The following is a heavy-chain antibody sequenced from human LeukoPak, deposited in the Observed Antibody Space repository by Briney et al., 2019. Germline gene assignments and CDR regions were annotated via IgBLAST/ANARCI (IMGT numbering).Heavy chain of an antibody. CDR2: ISYDGNDR. CDR1: GFTFSSYW. Sequence: GGSLRLSCAASGFTFSSYWMSWVRQAPGKGLEWVADISYDGNDRYYTDSAKGRFTISRDDSKNTVYLQMNSLRAEDTAVYFCARGFWSQGYYFDSWGQGSLVIVSS. CDR3: ARGFWSQGYYFDS. V-gene: IGHV3-30*03. D-gene: IGHD3-3*01. J-gene: IGHJ4*02.